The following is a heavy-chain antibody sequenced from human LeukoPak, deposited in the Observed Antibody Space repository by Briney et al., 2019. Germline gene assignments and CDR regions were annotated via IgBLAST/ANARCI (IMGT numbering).Heavy chain of an antibody. CDR1: GFTFDDYA. Sequence: PGGSLRLSCAASGFTFDDYAMHWVRQAPGKGLEWVSGISWNSGSIGYADSVKGRFTISRDNAKNSLYLQMNSLRAADMALYYCAKDMGSSGWYYFDYWGQGTLVTVSS. D-gene: IGHD6-19*01. J-gene: IGHJ4*02. CDR2: ISWNSGSI. V-gene: IGHV3-9*03. CDR3: AKDMGSSGWYYFDY.